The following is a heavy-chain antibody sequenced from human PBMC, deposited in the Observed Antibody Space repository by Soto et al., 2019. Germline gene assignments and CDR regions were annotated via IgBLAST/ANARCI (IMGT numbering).Heavy chain of an antibody. CDR2: IYYGGHT. CDR3: ARVGATLGSWFAP. Sequence: PSETLSLICTASGGSISTRSYFRIWFRQPPGKGLEGFGYIYYGGHTYYNSSLMSRLIMTVDTSKNHFSLKLTSVTAAATAVYQCARVGATLGSWFAPWFQGTLVTVSS. V-gene: IGHV4-39*02. D-gene: IGHD1-26*01. J-gene: IGHJ5*02. CDR1: GGSISTRSYF.